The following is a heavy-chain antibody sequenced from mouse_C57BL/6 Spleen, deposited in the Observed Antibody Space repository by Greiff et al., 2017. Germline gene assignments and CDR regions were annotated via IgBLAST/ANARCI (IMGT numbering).Heavy chain of an antibody. D-gene: IGHD2-2*01. CDR2: IDPSDSYT. J-gene: IGHJ2*01. CDR3: ARRMVTGREYFGY. CDR1: GYTFTSYW. Sequence: QVQLQQPGAELVRPGTSVKLSCKASGYTFTSYWMHWVKQRPGQGLEWIGVIDPSDSYTNYNQQFKGKATLTIDTSSSTAYMQLSSRTSEDSAVYNCARRMVTGREYFGYWGQGTTLTVSS. V-gene: IGHV1-59*01.